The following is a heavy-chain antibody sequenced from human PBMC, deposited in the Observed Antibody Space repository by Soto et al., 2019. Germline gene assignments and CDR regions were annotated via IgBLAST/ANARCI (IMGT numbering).Heavy chain of an antibody. CDR1: GFTFSSYG. CDR3: EGGGNSNAFDI. CDR2: ISYDGSYE. Sequence: PGGSLRLSCAASGFTFSSYGMHWVRQAPGKGLEWVAFISYDGSYEYYADSVKGRFTISRDNSKNTLYLQMNSLRAEDTAVYYCEGGGNSNAFDIWGQGKMVTVSS. D-gene: IGHD2-21*02. J-gene: IGHJ3*02. V-gene: IGHV3-30*03.